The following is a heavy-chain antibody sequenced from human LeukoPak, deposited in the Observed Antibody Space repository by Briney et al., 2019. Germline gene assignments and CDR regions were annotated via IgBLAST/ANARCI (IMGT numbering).Heavy chain of an antibody. CDR1: GYTFTSYG. Sequence: ASVKVSCKASGYTFTSYGISWVRQAPGQGLEWMGWISAYNGNTNYAQKLQGRVTMTTDTSTSTAYMELRSLGSDDTAVYYCARVSVGYCTNGVCPNWFDPWGQGTLVTVSS. D-gene: IGHD2-8*01. J-gene: IGHJ5*02. CDR3: ARVSVGYCTNGVCPNWFDP. V-gene: IGHV1-18*01. CDR2: ISAYNGNT.